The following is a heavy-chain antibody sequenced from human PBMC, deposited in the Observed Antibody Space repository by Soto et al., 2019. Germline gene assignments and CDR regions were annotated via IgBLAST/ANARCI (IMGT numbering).Heavy chain of an antibody. V-gene: IGHV1-24*01. D-gene: IGHD5-18*01. CDR3: ASASDTARIYGMDV. J-gene: IGHJ6*02. Sequence: QVQLVQSGAEVKKPGASVKVSCKVSGYTLTELSMHWVRQAPGKGLEWMGGFDPEDGETIYAQKFQGRVTMTEDTTTNTAYMELRSLRSEDTAVYYCASASDTARIYGMDVWGQGTTVTVSS. CDR2: FDPEDGET. CDR1: GYTLTELS.